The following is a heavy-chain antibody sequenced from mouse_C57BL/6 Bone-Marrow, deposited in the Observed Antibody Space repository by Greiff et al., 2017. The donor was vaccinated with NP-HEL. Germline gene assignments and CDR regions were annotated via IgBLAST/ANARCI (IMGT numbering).Heavy chain of an antibody. CDR2: IRSKSNNYAT. D-gene: IGHD1-1*01. V-gene: IGHV10-1*01. Sequence: EVNVVESGGGLVQPKGSLKLSCAASGFSFNTYAMNWVRQAPGKGLEWVARIRSKSNNYATYYADSVKDRFTISRDDSESMLYLQINNLETEDTAMYYSVRDYYGSSNWYFDVWGTGTTVTVSS. J-gene: IGHJ1*03. CDR1: GFSFNTYA. CDR3: VRDYYGSSNWYFDV.